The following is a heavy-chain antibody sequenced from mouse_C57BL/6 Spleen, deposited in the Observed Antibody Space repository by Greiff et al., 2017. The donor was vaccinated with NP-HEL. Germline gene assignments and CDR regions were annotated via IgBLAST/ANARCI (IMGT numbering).Heavy chain of an antibody. CDR2: INPGSGGT. D-gene: IGHD1-1*01. CDR1: GYAFTNYL. J-gene: IGHJ4*01. V-gene: IGHV1-54*01. Sequence: VKLMESGAELVRPGTSVKVSCKASGYAFTNYLIEWVKQRPGQGLEWIGVINPGSGGTNYNEKFKGKATLTADKSSSTAYMQLSSLTSEDSAVYFCARDTTVVPRAMDYWGQGTSVTVSS. CDR3: ARDTTVVPRAMDY.